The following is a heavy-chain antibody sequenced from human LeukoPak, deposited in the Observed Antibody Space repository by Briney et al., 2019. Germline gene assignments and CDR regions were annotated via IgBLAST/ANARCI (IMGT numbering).Heavy chain of an antibody. CDR1: GFTFNSFA. CDR2: ITGNHGPT. J-gene: IGHJ5*02. CDR3: TKDPNGDYVGAFDP. Sequence: PGGSLRLSCAASGFTFNSFAMTWVRQAPGKGLEWVASITGNHGPTYNTDSVKDRFTISRDNSQNTLYLQMDSLRAEDTAVYYCTKDPNGDYVGAFDPWGQGTLVTVSS. V-gene: IGHV3-23*01. D-gene: IGHD4-17*01.